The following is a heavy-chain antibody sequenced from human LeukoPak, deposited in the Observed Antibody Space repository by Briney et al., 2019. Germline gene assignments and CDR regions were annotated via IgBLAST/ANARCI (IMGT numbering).Heavy chain of an antibody. J-gene: IGHJ6*04. CDR3: TRGLFWSGYYSHFYMDV. Sequence: SLRLSCQAAGITFDNSTISWVRQAPGKGLEWLGFIHDRGHVGTTEYAASLKGRITMSRDDSKRIAYLQMDSLKTEDAGVYFCTRGLFWSGYYSHFYMDVWGKGTTVTLSS. CDR1: GITFDNST. V-gene: IGHV3-49*04. D-gene: IGHD3-3*01. CDR2: IHDRGHVGTT.